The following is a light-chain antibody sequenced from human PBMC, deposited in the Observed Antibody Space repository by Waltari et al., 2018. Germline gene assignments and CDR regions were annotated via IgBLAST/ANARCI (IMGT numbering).Light chain of an antibody. Sequence: STRATQSVTSGNFCGCHQKPGQTPRHLIFGAATRATGVPDRFTGGGSCTDVLLTISRLEPEEFSVYYCQQYSSSLPWTFGQGTKVEI. CDR1: QSVTSGN. V-gene: IGKV3-20*01. CDR3: QQYSSSLPWT. J-gene: IGKJ1*01. CDR2: GAA.